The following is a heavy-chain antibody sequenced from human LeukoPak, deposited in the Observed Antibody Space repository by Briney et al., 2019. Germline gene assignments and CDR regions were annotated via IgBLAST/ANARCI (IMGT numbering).Heavy chain of an antibody. D-gene: IGHD6-13*01. V-gene: IGHV3-21*01. CDR1: GFTFSSYS. CDR3: ARDGGYSSSWSKTGLDY. Sequence: KTGGSLRLXRAASGFTFSSYSMNWVRQAPGKGLEWVSSISSSSSYIYYADSVKGRFTISRDNAKNSLYLQMNSLRAEDTAVYYCARDGGYSSSWSKTGLDYWGQGTLVTVSS. CDR2: ISSSSSYI. J-gene: IGHJ4*02.